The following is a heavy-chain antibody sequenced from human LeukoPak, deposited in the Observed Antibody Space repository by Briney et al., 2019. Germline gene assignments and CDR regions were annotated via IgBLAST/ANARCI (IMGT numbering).Heavy chain of an antibody. J-gene: IGHJ6*04. CDR3: AKASRISLRGSQYGMDV. CDR1: GFTFSSYA. Sequence: GGSLRLSCAASGFTFSSYAMSWVRQAPGKGLEWVSAISGSGGSTYYADSAKGRFTISRDNSKNTLYLQMNSLRAEDTAVYYCAKASRISLRGSQYGMDVWGKGTTVTVSS. V-gene: IGHV3-23*01. CDR2: ISGSGGST. D-gene: IGHD3-16*01.